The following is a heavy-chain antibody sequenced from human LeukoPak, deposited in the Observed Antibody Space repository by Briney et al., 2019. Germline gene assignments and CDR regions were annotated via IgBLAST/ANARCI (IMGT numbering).Heavy chain of an antibody. CDR2: IYYSGST. V-gene: IGHV4-59*01. CDR3: ARDKYQSSFPSFDAFDI. D-gene: IGHD2-2*01. CDR1: GGSISSYY. J-gene: IGHJ3*02. Sequence: MSSETLSLTCTVSGGSISSYYWSWIRQPPGKGLEWIWYIYYSGSTNYNPSLKSRVTISVDTSKNQFSLELSSVTAADTAVYYCARDKYQSSFPSFDAFDIWGQGTMVTVSS.